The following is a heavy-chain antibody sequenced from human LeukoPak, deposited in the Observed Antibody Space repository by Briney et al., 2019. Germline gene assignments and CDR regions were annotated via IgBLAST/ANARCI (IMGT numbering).Heavy chain of an antibody. CDR2: LSGSGDRT. J-gene: IGHJ4*02. Sequence: QPGGSLRLSCAASGFTFNTYGMSWVRQAPGKGLEWLSALSGSGDRTYYADSVKGRFTISRDNSKNTLYLQMNSLRAEDTAVYSCAKDRVGALLYFDSWGQGILVTVSP. CDR1: GFTFNTYG. CDR3: AKDRVGALLYFDS. D-gene: IGHD1-26*01. V-gene: IGHV3-23*01.